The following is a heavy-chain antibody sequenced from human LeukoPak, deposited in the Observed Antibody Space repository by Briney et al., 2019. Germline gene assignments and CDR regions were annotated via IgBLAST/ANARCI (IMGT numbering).Heavy chain of an antibody. Sequence: GGSLRLSCEGSGFPFGSYVMSWVRQAPGKGLEWIAYINHNAEMIFYPDFVKGRFTISRDNPKKSLYLQMNALRYEDTAIYYCARGIRNYYYYGMDVWGQGTTVTVSS. J-gene: IGHJ6*02. CDR1: GFPFGSYV. CDR2: INHNAEMI. V-gene: IGHV3-48*02. D-gene: IGHD2-15*01. CDR3: ARGIRNYYYYGMDV.